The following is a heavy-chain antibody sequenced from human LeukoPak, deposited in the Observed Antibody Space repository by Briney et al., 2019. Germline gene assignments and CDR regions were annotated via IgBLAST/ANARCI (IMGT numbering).Heavy chain of an antibody. V-gene: IGHV3-48*03. Sequence: GGSLRLSCAAAGFTFSSYEMNWVRQAPGKGLEWVSYISSSGSTIYYADSVKGRFTISRDNAKNPLYLQMNSLRAEDTAVYYCAELGITMIGGVWGKGTTVTISS. CDR3: AELGITMIGGV. J-gene: IGHJ6*04. CDR2: ISSSGSTI. CDR1: GFTFSSYE. D-gene: IGHD3-10*02.